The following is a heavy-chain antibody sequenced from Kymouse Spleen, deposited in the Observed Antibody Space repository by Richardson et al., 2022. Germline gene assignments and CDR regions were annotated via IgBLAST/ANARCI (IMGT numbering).Heavy chain of an antibody. Sequence: EVQLVESGGGLVKPGGSLRLSCAASGFTFSSYSMNWVRQAPGKGLEWVSSISSSSSYIYYADSVKGRFTISRDNAKNSLYLQMNSLRAEDTAVYYCARTPAAAIPLYNWFDPWGQGTLVTVSS. CDR2: ISSSSSYI. CDR3: ARTPAAAIPLYNWFDP. CDR1: GFTFSSYS. D-gene: IGHD2-2*02. V-gene: IGHV3-21*03. J-gene: IGHJ5*02.